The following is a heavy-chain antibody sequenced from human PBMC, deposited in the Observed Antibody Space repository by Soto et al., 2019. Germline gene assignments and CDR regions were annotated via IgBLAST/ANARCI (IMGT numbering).Heavy chain of an antibody. CDR1: GFTFSKAW. D-gene: IGHD2-15*01. Sequence: EVQLVESGGGLVKPGGSLRLSCAASGFTFSKAWMSWVRQAPGKGLEWGGRIKSKRDGGTTDYAAPVKDRFTISRDDSKHTLYLQVSSLKTEYKSVYYCTTDNCSGGRCRGWDVLGKGTTVTVSS. CDR2: IKSKRDGGTT. CDR3: TTDNCSGGRCRGWDV. J-gene: IGHJ6*04. V-gene: IGHV3-15*01.